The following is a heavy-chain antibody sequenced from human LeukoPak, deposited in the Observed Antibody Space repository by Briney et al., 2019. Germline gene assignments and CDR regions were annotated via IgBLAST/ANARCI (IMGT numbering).Heavy chain of an antibody. Sequence: PGGSLRLSCAASVFTFSSYWMSWVRQAPGKGLEWVASIKQDGSEKYYVDSVKGRFTISRDNAKNSLYPQMNSMRAEDTAVYYCAREAWFDPWGQGTLVTVPS. J-gene: IGHJ5*02. CDR3: AREAWFDP. V-gene: IGHV3-7*01. CDR1: VFTFSSYW. CDR2: IKQDGSEK.